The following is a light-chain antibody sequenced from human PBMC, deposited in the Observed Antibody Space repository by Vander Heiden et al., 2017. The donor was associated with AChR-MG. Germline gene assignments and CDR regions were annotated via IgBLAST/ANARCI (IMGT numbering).Light chain of an antibody. CDR3: QKYNSALWT. Sequence: IQMTQSPSSLFASVGDRGTIPCRASEGLGNYLAWYQQKPGKVPKLLINAASTLQSGVPSRFSGSASGTDFTLTISSLQPEDVTTYYCQKYNSALWTFGQGTKVEIK. V-gene: IGKV1-27*01. CDR1: EGLGNY. J-gene: IGKJ1*01. CDR2: AAS.